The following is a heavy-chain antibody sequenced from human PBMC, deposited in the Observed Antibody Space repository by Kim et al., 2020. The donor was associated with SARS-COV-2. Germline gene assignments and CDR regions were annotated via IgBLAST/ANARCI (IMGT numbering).Heavy chain of an antibody. V-gene: IGHV3-30*04. J-gene: IGHJ6*02. CDR3: ARLVGYCSGGSCPKRMDV. Sequence: GGSLRLSCAASGFTFSSYAMHWVRQAPGKGLEWVAVISYDGSNKYYADSVKGRFTISRDNSKNTLYLQMNSLRAEDTAVYYCARLVGYCSGGSCPKRMDVWGQGTTVTVSS. CDR1: GFTFSSYA. CDR2: ISYDGSNK. D-gene: IGHD2-15*01.